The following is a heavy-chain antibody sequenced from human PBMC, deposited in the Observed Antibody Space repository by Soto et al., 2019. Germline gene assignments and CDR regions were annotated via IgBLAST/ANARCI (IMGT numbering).Heavy chain of an antibody. V-gene: IGHV3-15*01. CDR1: GFTFSNAW. D-gene: IGHD3-22*01. J-gene: IGHJ3*02. CDR2: IKSKTDGGTT. Sequence: GGALSLSCAASGFTFSNAWMSWVRQALGKGQEWVGRIKSKTDGGTTDYAAPVKGRFTISRDDSKNTLYLQMKSLKTEDTAVYYCTTDVYSSGSDNASDICGKGTMVTLSS. CDR3: TTDVYSSGSDNASDI.